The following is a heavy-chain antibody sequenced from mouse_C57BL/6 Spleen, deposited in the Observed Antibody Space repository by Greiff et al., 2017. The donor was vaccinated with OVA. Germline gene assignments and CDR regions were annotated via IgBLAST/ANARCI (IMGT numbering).Heavy chain of an antibody. CDR3: AAYYSNYWYFDV. CDR2: IHPNSGST. V-gene: IGHV1-64*01. D-gene: IGHD2-5*01. CDR1: GYTFTSYW. Sequence: QVQLQQPGAELVKPRASVKLSCKASGYTFTSYWMHWVKQRPGQGLEWIGMIHPNSGSTNYNEKFKSKATLTVDKSSSTAYMQLSSLTSEDSAVYYCAAYYSNYWYFDVWGTGTTVTVSS. J-gene: IGHJ1*03.